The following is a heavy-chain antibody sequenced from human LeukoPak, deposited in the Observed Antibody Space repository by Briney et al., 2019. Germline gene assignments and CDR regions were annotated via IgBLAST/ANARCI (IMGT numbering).Heavy chain of an antibody. Sequence: GASVKVSCKASGYTFTGYYMHWVRQAPGQGLEWMGWTNPNSGGTNYAQKFRGRVTMTRDTSISTAYMELSRLRSDDTAVYYCARGDYPYSSSWYVNYWGQGTLVTVSS. CDR3: ARGDYPYSSSWYVNY. CDR2: TNPNSGGT. D-gene: IGHD6-13*01. V-gene: IGHV1-2*02. CDR1: GYTFTGYY. J-gene: IGHJ4*02.